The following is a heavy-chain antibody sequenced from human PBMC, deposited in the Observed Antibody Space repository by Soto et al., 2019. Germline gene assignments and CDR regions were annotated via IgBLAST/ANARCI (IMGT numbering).Heavy chain of an antibody. Sequence: QVQLQQWGAGLLKPSETLSLTCAVYGGSFSGYQWSWIRQTPGKGLEWIGEINDSGNINYNPSPKSRVTIFLDTPKKQISLKLSSVTAADTAVYYCARGLMLWFGELSRRGGYYYYVDVWGKGTTVIVSS. D-gene: IGHD3-10*01. CDR3: ARGLMLWFGELSRRGGYYYYVDV. V-gene: IGHV4-34*01. CDR2: INDSGNI. CDR1: GGSFSGYQ. J-gene: IGHJ6*03.